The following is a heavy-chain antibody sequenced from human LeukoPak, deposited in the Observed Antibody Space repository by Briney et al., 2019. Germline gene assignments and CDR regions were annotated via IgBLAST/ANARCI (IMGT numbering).Heavy chain of an antibody. CDR1: GGSISSYY. CDR2: IYTSGST. CDR3: ARDYGDYPYYFDY. Sequence: PSETLSLTCTVSGGSISSYYWGWIRQPAGKGLEWIGRIYTSGSTNYNPSLKGRVTMSVDTSKNQFSLKLSSVTAADTAVYYCARDYGDYPYYFDYWGQGTLVTVSS. D-gene: IGHD4-17*01. J-gene: IGHJ4*02. V-gene: IGHV4-4*07.